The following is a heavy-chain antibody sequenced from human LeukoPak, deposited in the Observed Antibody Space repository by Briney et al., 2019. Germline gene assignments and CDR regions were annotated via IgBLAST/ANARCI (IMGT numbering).Heavy chain of an antibody. D-gene: IGHD3-10*01. CDR1: GFDFTNYW. CDR2: MYSGESET. CDR3: ARRDGRGSGSNYPVDY. V-gene: IGHV5-51*01. Sequence: GESLQISSQGSGFDFTNYWIGWVRPMPGKGREWMGMMYSGESETRYSTSFQGKVTISAEKTISSTYLRWSSLKVSDTAMYYCARRDGRGSGSNYPVDYRGQGTLVTVSS. J-gene: IGHJ4*02.